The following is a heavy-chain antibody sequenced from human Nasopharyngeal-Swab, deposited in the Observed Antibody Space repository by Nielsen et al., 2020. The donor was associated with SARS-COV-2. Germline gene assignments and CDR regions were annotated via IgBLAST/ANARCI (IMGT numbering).Heavy chain of an antibody. Sequence: GGSLRLSCAASGFTFSSYSMNWVRQAPGKGLEWVSYISSSSSTIYYADSVKGRFTISRDNAKNSLYLQMNSLRAEDTAVYYCAREEELGTAYYFGYWGQGTLVTVSS. J-gene: IGHJ4*02. CDR3: AREEELGTAYYFGY. V-gene: IGHV3-48*01. CDR2: ISSSSSTI. CDR1: GFTFSSYS. D-gene: IGHD1-14*01.